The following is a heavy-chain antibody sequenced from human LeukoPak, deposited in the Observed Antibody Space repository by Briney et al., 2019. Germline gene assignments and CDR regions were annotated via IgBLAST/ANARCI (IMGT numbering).Heavy chain of an antibody. J-gene: IGHJ3*02. CDR1: GGSISSSSYY. CDR3: ASSVVGAYGILHAFDI. D-gene: IGHD1-26*01. CDR2: INHSGST. V-gene: IGHV4-39*07. Sequence: PSETLSLTCTVSGGSISSSSYYWGWIRQPPGKGLEWIGQINHSGSTNYNPSLKSRVTISVDTSKNQFSLKLSSVTAADTAAYYCASSVVGAYGILHAFDIWGQGTMVTVSS.